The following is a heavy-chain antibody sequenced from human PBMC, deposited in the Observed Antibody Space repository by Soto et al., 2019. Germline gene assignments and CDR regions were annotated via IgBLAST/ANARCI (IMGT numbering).Heavy chain of an antibody. CDR2: IYHSGST. CDR3: ATGPPAAGLYYYYGMDV. CDR1: GYSISSGYY. V-gene: IGHV4-38-2*01. D-gene: IGHD6-13*01. J-gene: IGHJ6*02. Sequence: PSETLSLTCAVSGYSISSGYYWGWIRQPTGKGLEWIGSIYHSGSTYYNPSLKSRVTISVDTSKNQFSLKLSSVTAADTAVYYCATGPPAAGLYYYYGMDVWGQGTTVTVSS.